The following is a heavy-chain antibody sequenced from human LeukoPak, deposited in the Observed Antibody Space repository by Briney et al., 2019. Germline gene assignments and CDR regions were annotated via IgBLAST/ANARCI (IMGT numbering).Heavy chain of an antibody. Sequence: PGGSLRLSCAASGFTFSNAWMSRVRQAPGKGLEWVGRIKSKTDGGTTDYAAPVKGRFTISRDDSKNTLYLQMNSLKTEDTAVYYCTTDLVYSYGNDAFDIWGQGTMVTVSS. CDR1: GFTFSNAW. J-gene: IGHJ3*02. D-gene: IGHD5-18*01. V-gene: IGHV3-15*01. CDR2: IKSKTDGGTT. CDR3: TTDLVYSYGNDAFDI.